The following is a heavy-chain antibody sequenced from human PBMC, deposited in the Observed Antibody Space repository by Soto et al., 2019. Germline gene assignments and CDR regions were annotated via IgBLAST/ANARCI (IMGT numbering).Heavy chain of an antibody. CDR1: GGSISSSSYY. D-gene: IGHD3-16*01. CDR2: IYYSGST. Sequence: SETLSLTCTVSGGSISSSSYYWGWIRQPPGKGLEWIGSIYYSGSTYYNPSLKSRVTISVDTSKNQFSLKLSSVTAAATAVYYCARGANFDYWGQGTLVTVSS. CDR3: ARGANFDY. V-gene: IGHV4-39*01. J-gene: IGHJ4*02.